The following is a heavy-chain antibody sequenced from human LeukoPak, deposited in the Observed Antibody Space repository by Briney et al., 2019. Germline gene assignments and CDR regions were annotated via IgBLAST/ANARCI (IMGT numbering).Heavy chain of an antibody. V-gene: IGHV1-2*02. CDR2: INPNSGGT. D-gene: IGHD2-15*01. J-gene: IGHJ4*02. CDR1: GYTFTGYY. Sequence: ASVKVSCKASGYTFTGYYMHWVRQAPGQGLEWMGWINPNSGGTNYAQKFQGRVTMTRDTSISTAYMELSRLRSDDTAVYYCARKLFRNSPEKYWGQGTLVTVSS. CDR3: ARKLFRNSPEKY.